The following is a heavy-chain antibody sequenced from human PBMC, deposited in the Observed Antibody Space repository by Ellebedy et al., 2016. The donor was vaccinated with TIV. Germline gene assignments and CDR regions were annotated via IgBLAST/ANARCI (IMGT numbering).Heavy chain of an antibody. J-gene: IGHJ5*02. CDR1: GFTFSSYA. Sequence: PGGSLRLSCAASGFTFSSYAMHWVRQAPGKGLEWVAVISYDGSNKYYADSVKGRFTISRDNSKNTLYLQMNSLRAEDTAVYYCARDGITGTTGWGGWFDPWGQGTLVTVSS. D-gene: IGHD1-7*01. CDR3: ARDGITGTTGWGGWFDP. CDR2: ISYDGSNK. V-gene: IGHV3-30-3*01.